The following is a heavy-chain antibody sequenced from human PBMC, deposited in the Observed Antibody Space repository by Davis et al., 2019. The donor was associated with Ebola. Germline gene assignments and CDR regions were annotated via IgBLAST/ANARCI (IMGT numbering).Heavy chain of an antibody. D-gene: IGHD3-16*02. J-gene: IGHJ4*02. Sequence: GESLKISCAASGFTFSRYGMNWVRQAPGKGLEWVSLIRRSSSYIYYADSVKGRFNISRDKTRNSLTRQMNSLRDEDTAGYYCAREGYDYVWGSYRPEMFDYWGQGTLVTVSS. V-gene: IGHV3-21*01. CDR3: AREGYDYVWGSYRPEMFDY. CDR2: IRRSSSYI. CDR1: GFTFSRYG.